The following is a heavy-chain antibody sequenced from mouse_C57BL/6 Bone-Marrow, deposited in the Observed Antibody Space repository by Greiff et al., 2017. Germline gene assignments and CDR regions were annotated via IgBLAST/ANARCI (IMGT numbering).Heavy chain of an antibody. CDR3: ARRVTTAWYFDV. V-gene: IGHV1-52*01. Sequence: QVQLQQSGAELVRPGSSVKLSCKASGYTFTSYWMHWVKQRPIQGLEWIGNIDPSDSETHYNQKFKDKATLTVAKSSSTAYMQLSSLTSEDSAVYYCARRVTTAWYFDVWGTGTTVTVSS. CDR1: GYTFTSYW. J-gene: IGHJ1*03. D-gene: IGHD1-2*01. CDR2: IDPSDSET.